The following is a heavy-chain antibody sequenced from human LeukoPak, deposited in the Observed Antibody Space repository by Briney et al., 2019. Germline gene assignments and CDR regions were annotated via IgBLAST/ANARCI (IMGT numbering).Heavy chain of an antibody. CDR3: AKDVSSGWYGSWFDP. D-gene: IGHD6-19*01. Sequence: GKSLRLSCAASGFTFDDYAMHWVRQAPGKGLEWVSGISWNSGSIGYADSVKGRFTISRDNAKNSLYLQMNSLRAEDTALYYCAKDVSSGWYGSWFDPWGQGTLVTVSS. CDR1: GFTFDDYA. CDR2: ISWNSGSI. J-gene: IGHJ5*02. V-gene: IGHV3-9*01.